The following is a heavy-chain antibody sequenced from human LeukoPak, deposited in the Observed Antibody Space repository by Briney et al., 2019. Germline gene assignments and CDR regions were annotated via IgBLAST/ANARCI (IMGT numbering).Heavy chain of an antibody. Sequence: GGSLRLSCAASGFTFSNYGMHWVRQAPGKGLEWVAVMSYDGSNKYYADSVKGRVTISRDNSKNTLYLQMNSLRAEDTAVYYCARDKVVGATIFDYWGQGTLVTVSS. D-gene: IGHD1-26*01. CDR2: MSYDGSNK. J-gene: IGHJ4*02. V-gene: IGHV3-30*03. CDR1: GFTFSNYG. CDR3: ARDKVVGATIFDY.